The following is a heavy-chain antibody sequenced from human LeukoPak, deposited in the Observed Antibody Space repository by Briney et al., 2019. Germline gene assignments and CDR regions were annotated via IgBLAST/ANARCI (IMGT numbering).Heavy chain of an antibody. V-gene: IGHV3-7*01. CDR2: IKRDGTDK. Sequence: HPGGSLRLSCAASGFTFNNYWMTWVRQAPGKGLEWLANIKRDGTDKYYVGSVEGRFTISRDNAKNSLFLQMSSLRAEDTAIYYCTRALYNTGWYPDYFDSWGQGTLVTVSS. D-gene: IGHD6-19*01. CDR1: GFTFNNYW. J-gene: IGHJ4*02. CDR3: TRALYNTGWYPDYFDS.